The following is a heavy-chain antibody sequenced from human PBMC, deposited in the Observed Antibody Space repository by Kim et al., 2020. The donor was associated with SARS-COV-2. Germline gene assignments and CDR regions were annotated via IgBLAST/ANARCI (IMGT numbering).Heavy chain of an antibody. CDR2: ISYDGSNK. J-gene: IGHJ1*01. D-gene: IGHD2-2*01. CDR1: GFTFSSYG. Sequence: GGSLRLSCAASGFTFSSYGMHWVRQAPGKGLEWVAVISYDGSNKYYADSVKGRFTISRDNSKNTLYLQMNSLRAEDTAVYYCAKPAGYCSSTSCLEYFQ. V-gene: IGHV3-30*18. CDR3: AKPAGYCSSTSCLEYFQ.